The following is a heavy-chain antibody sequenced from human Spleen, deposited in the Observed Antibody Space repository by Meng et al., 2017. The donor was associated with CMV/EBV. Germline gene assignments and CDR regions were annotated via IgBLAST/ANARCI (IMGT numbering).Heavy chain of an antibody. CDR3: ARLYCYTTNCYTNWFDP. V-gene: IGHV3-48*03. D-gene: IGHD2-2*01. CDR2: ISSSGSTI. Sequence: GGSLRLSCAASGFTFSSYEMNWVRQAPGKGLEWVSYISSSGSTIYYADSVKGRFTISRDNAKTSLYLQMNSLRVEDTALYYCARLYCYTTNCYTNWFDPRGQGTLVTVSS. CDR1: GFTFSSYE. J-gene: IGHJ5*02.